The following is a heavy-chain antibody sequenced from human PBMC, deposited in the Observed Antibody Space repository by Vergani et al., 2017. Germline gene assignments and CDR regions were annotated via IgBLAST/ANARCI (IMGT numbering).Heavy chain of an antibody. J-gene: IGHJ5*02. CDR2: INHTGST. Sequence: QVQLQQWGAGLLKPSETLSLTCAVYGGSFSGYYWSWIRQPPGKGLEWIGEINHTGSTNYNPSLKSRVTISVDTSKNQFSLKLSSVTAADTAVYYCARGARRGSSGWYRYWFDPWGQGTLVTVSS. V-gene: IGHV4-34*01. CDR3: ARGARRGSSGWYRYWFDP. CDR1: GGSFSGYY. D-gene: IGHD6-19*01.